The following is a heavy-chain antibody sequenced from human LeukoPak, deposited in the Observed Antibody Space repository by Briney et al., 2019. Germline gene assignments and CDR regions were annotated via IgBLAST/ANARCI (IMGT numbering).Heavy chain of an antibody. CDR2: IHSGGST. D-gene: IGHD3-9*01. V-gene: IGHV3-53*05. Sequence: GGSLRLSCAASGFTVSSNYMSWVRQAPGKGLEWVSVIHSGGSTYYADSVKGRFTISRDNSKNTLYLQMNSLRAEDTALYYCAKDRNDILTGYNWFDPWGQGTLVTVSS. CDR3: AKDRNDILTGYNWFDP. CDR1: GFTVSSNY. J-gene: IGHJ5*02.